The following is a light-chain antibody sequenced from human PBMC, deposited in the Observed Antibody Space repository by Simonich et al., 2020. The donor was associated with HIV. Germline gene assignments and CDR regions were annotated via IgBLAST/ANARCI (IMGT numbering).Light chain of an antibody. CDR1: SGHSTYA. J-gene: IGLJ3*02. Sequence: QLVLTQSPSASASLGASVKLTCTLSSGHSTYAIASHQQQPGKGPRYLMRLNTDGSHNKGDGIPYRFSGSSSGAERYLTISSLQSEDEADYYCQTWGAGIPKVFGGGTKVTVL. CDR3: QTWGAGIPKV. CDR2: LNTDGSH. V-gene: IGLV4-69*01.